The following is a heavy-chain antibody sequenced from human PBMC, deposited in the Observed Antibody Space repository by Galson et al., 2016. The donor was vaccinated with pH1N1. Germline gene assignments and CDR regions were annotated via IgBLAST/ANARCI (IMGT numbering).Heavy chain of an antibody. Sequence: SLRLSCAASGFKFDNYAMTWVRRAPGKGLRWVSAISGSGGRTYYADSVKDRFTISRDNSKKTLFLQMTSLRVEDTAVYYCAKDRYSSGQFFDSWGRGILVTVSS. CDR1: GFKFDNYA. CDR3: AKDRYSSGQFFDS. D-gene: IGHD6-19*01. V-gene: IGHV3-23*01. J-gene: IGHJ4*02. CDR2: ISGSGGRT.